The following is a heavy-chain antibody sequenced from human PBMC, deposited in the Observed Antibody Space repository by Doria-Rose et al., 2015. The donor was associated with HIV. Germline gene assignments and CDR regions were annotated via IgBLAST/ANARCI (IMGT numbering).Heavy chain of an antibody. V-gene: IGHV4-30-4*01. D-gene: IGHD3-10*01. CDR1: GDSISSGDSF. CDR3: ARARNYGFPHFFDF. J-gene: IGHJ4*02. Sequence: QVQLQESGPGLVWPSQTLSLTCTVSGDSISSGDSFWSWIRQPPGKGPEWIGYISSSGTTYYYPSLRGRLTISLDASKNQSSLILNSVTAADTAVYYCARARNYGFPHFFDFWGQGTLVTVSS. CDR2: ISSSGTT.